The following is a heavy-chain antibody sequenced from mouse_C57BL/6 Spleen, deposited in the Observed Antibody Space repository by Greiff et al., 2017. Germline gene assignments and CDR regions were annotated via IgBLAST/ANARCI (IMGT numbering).Heavy chain of an antibody. V-gene: IGHV1-82*01. D-gene: IGHD2-3*01. CDR1: GYAFSSSW. CDR2: IYPGDGDT. CDR3: ARSIYDGYLHYFDY. Sequence: QVQLQQSGPELVKPGASVKISCKASGYAFSSSWMNWVKQRPGKGLEWIGRIYPGDGDTNYNGKFKGKATLTADKSSSTAYMQLSSLTSEDSAVYFCARSIYDGYLHYFDYWGQGTTLTVSS. J-gene: IGHJ2*01.